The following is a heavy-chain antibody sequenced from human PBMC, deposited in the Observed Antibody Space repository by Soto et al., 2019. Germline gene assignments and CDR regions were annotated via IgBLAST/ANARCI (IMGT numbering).Heavy chain of an antibody. Sequence: QVQLQESGPGLVKSSETLSLTCTVSGGSISGYYWSWIRQPPGEGLEWIGYIYYSGNTNYNPSLKSRVTISVDTSKNQFSLRLNSVTAADTAVYYCARWNEGCDYWGQGTLVTVSS. J-gene: IGHJ4*02. D-gene: IGHD1-1*01. V-gene: IGHV4-59*08. CDR1: GGSISGYY. CDR2: IYYSGNT. CDR3: ARWNEGCDY.